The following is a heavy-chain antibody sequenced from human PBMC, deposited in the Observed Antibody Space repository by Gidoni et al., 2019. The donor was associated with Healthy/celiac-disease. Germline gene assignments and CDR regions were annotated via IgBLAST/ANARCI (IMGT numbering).Heavy chain of an antibody. V-gene: IGHV4-4*07. D-gene: IGHD1-26*01. CDR1: GGSISSYY. Sequence: QVQLQESGPGLVKPSETLSLTCTVPGGSISSYYWSWIRKPAGKGLEWIGRIYTSGSTNYNPSLKSRVTMSVDTSKNQFSLKLSSVTAADTAVYYCARDLVGATVVYYYYYMDVWGKGTTVTVSS. CDR2: IYTSGST. CDR3: ARDLVGATVVYYYYYMDV. J-gene: IGHJ6*03.